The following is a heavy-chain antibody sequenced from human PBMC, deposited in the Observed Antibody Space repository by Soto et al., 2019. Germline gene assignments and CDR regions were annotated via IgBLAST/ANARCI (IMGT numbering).Heavy chain of an antibody. CDR2: INPNSGGT. V-gene: IGHV1-2*04. J-gene: IGHJ6*02. Sequence: QVPLVQSGAEVKKPGASVKVSCKASGYTFTGYYMHWVRQAPGQGLEWMGWINPNSGGTNYAQKFQGWVTMTRDTSISTAYMELSRLRSDDTAVYYCARGGLVVPAAIGGPYYYYGMDVWGQGTTVTVSS. CDR3: ARGGLVVPAAIGGPYYYYGMDV. CDR1: GYTFTGYY. D-gene: IGHD2-2*02.